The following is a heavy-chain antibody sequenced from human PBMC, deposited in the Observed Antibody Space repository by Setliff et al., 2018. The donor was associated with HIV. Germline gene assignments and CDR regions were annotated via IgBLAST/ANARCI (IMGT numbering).Heavy chain of an antibody. D-gene: IGHD2-2*01. CDR3: ARGESSTWDLAEHFQH. CDR2: VHHTGTT. J-gene: IGHJ1*01. CDR1: GVSVSSGGYY. V-gene: IGHV4-31*03. Sequence: SETLSLTCTVSGVSVSSGGYYWSWIRQHPGKGLEWIGDVHHTGTTYLNPSLKSRITISVDTSKNQFSLKLGFVTAAATAVYHCARGESSTWDLAEHFQHWGHGTLVTVSS.